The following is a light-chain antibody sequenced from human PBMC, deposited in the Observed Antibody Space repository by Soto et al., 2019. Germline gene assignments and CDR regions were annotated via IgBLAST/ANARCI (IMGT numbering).Light chain of an antibody. Sequence: EIVLTQSPATLSLSPGERATLSCRASQSVSSYLAWYQQKPGQAPRLLMYDASKRATGIPDRFIGSGSGTDFTLTISRLEPDDSAVYYCHHYDSSPPYTFGQGTKVDIK. CDR3: HHYDSSPPYT. V-gene: IGKV3-20*01. CDR2: DAS. CDR1: QSVSSY. J-gene: IGKJ2*01.